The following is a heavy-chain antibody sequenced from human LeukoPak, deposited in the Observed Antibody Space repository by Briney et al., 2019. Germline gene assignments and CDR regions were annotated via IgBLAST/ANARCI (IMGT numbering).Heavy chain of an antibody. J-gene: IGHJ4*02. V-gene: IGHV3-23*01. CDR1: GFTFSRYA. D-gene: IGHD4-17*01. CDR3: AKDTHMTTVTPNFDY. CDR2: ISGSGGST. Sequence: TGGSLRLSCAASGFTFSRYAMSWVRQAPGKGLEWVSAISGSGGSTYYADSVKGRPTISRDNSKNTLYPQMNSLRAEDTAVYYCAKDTHMTTVTPNFDYWGQGTLVTVSS.